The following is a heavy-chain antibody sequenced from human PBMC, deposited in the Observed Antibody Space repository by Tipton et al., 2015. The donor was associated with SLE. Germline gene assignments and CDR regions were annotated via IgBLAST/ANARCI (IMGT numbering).Heavy chain of an antibody. Sequence: GLVKPSETLSLICTVYGGSLSGYYWSWIRQVPGKGLDWIGEIHPSGSTDYNPSLKSRVTISVDTSKNQFSLKLSSVTAADTAVYYYARANQLEHGFDYWGQGTLVTVSS. J-gene: IGHJ4*02. D-gene: IGHD1-1*01. CDR1: GGSLSGYY. CDR2: IHPSGST. CDR3: ARANQLEHGFDY. V-gene: IGHV4-34*01.